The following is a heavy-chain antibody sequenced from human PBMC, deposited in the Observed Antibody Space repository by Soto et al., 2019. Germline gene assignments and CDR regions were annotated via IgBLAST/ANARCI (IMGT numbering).Heavy chain of an antibody. CDR2: ISGSGDST. J-gene: IGHJ4*02. Sequence: GGSLRLSCAASGFTFSSYAMSWVRQAPGKGLEWVSVISGSGDSTYYADSVKGRFTISRDNSKNTLYLQMNSLRAEDTAVYYCARRSSGWYFDYWGQGSLVTFSA. CDR3: ARRSSGWYFDY. V-gene: IGHV3-23*01. CDR1: GFTFSSYA. D-gene: IGHD6-19*01.